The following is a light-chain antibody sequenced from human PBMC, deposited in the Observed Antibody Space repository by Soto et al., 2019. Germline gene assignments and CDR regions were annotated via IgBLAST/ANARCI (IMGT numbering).Light chain of an antibody. J-gene: IGLJ2*01. CDR2: EVS. CDR3: SSYTSTSSLVV. Sequence: QSALTQPASVSGSPGQSITISCTGTSSDLGGYDYVSWYQQYPGKAPKLMISEVSNRPSGVSNRFSGSKSGNTASLTISGLQTEDEADYYCSSYTSTSSLVVFGGGTKLTVL. V-gene: IGLV2-14*01. CDR1: SSDLGGYDY.